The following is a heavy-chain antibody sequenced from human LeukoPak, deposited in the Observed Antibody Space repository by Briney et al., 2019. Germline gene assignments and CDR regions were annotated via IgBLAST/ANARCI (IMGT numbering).Heavy chain of an antibody. V-gene: IGHV4-34*01. D-gene: IGHD2-15*01. CDR2: INRSGST. J-gene: IGHJ4*02. CDR1: GGSFSGYY. CDR3: VRAWSSGGYHDY. Sequence: SETLSLTCAVYGGSFSGYYWSWFRQPPGKGLEWIGEINRSGSTNYNPSLKSRFTISVDTSKNQFSLKLNSVTAADTAVYYCVRAWSSGGYHDYWGQGALVTVSS.